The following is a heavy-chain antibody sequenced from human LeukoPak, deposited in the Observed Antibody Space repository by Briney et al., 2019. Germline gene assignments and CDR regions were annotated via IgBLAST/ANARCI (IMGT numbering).Heavy chain of an antibody. CDR1: GYTFTSYG. D-gene: IGHD3-22*01. CDR3: AREPTSYYYDSSGYYPLDY. V-gene: IGHV1-18*01. J-gene: IGHJ4*02. CDR2: ISAYNGNT. Sequence: GASVKVSCKASGYTFTSYGISWVRQAPGQGLGWMGWISAYNGNTNYAQKLQGRVTMTTNTSTSTAYMELRSLRSDDTAVYYCAREPTSYYYDSSGYYPLDYWGQGTLVTVSS.